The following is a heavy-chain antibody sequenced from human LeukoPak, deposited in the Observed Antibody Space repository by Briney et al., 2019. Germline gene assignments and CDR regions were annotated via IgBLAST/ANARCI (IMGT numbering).Heavy chain of an antibody. D-gene: IGHD5-18*01. V-gene: IGHV3-30*03. Sequence: PGGSLRLSCAASGFTFSSYGMHWVRQAPGKGLEWVAVISYDGSNKYYADSVKGRFTISRGNSKNTLYLQMNSLRAEDTAVYYCARVHTWYSYALGYWGQGTLVTVSS. J-gene: IGHJ4*02. CDR2: ISYDGSNK. CDR3: ARVHTWYSYALGY. CDR1: GFTFSSYG.